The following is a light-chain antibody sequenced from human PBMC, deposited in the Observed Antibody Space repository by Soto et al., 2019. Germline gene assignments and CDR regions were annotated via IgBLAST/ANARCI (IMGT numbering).Light chain of an antibody. CDR2: DVS. J-gene: IGLJ1*01. CDR3: SSYTSSSTLGV. V-gene: IGLV2-14*01. CDR1: SSDVGGYNY. Sequence: QSVLTQPASVSGSPGQSITISCTGTSSDVGGYNYVSWYQQHPGKAPKLMIYDVSNRPSGVSNRFSGSNSGNTASLTISGLQAEDEADYYCSSYTSSSTLGVFGTGTKLTVL.